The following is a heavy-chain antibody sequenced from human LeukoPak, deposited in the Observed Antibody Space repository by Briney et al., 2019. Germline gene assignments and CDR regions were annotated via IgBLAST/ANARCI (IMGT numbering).Heavy chain of an antibody. Sequence: GGSLRLSCAASGFTFSSNAMSWVRQAQGKGREWVTTICGSGTGTYDADSVEGRFTDSKDNSKNTQYLHMNSLRADDTAVYSCARGSDVFDNWGQGTLVPVSS. D-gene: IGHD3-16*01. CDR2: ICGSGTGT. V-gene: IGHV3-23*01. CDR3: ARGSDVFDN. CDR1: GFTFSSNA. J-gene: IGHJ4*02.